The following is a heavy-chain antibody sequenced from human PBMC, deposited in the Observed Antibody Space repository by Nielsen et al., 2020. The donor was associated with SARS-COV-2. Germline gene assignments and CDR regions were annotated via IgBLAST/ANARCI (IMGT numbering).Heavy chain of an antibody. J-gene: IGHJ6*02. CDR1: GFTFSDYY. V-gene: IGHV3-11*01. CDR2: ISSSGSTI. Sequence: GESLKISCAASGFTFSDYYMSWIRQAPGKGLEWVSYISSSGSTIYYADSVKGRFTISRDNAKNSLYLQMNSLRAEDTAVYYCARTSLSIYYYYGMDVWGQGTTVTVSS. CDR3: ARTSLSIYYYYGMDV.